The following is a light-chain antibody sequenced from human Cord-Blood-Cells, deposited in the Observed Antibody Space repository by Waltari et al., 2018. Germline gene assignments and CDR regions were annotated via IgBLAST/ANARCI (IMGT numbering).Light chain of an antibody. CDR3: CSYAGSSTYVV. CDR1: RSDVGRYNL. J-gene: IGLJ2*01. CDR2: EGS. V-gene: IGLV2-23*01. Sequence: QSALTQPASVSGSPGQSIPIPCTGTRSDVGRYNLVPWYQQHPGKAPKLMIYEGSKRSSGVSNRFSGSKSGNTASLTISGLQAEDEADYYCCSYAGSSTYVVFGGGTKLTVL.